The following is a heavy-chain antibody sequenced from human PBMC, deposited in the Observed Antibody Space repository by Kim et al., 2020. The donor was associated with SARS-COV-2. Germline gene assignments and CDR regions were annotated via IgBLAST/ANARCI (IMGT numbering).Heavy chain of an antibody. CDR1: GYTFTSYG. V-gene: IGHV1-18*04. D-gene: IGHD6-19*01. CDR3: ARGPHYTDSVAGGDY. J-gene: IGHJ4*02. Sequence: ASVKVSCKASGYTFTSYGISWVRQAPGQGLEWMGWISAYNGNTNYAQKLQGRVTMTTDTSTSTAYMELRSLRSDDTAVYYCARGPHYTDSVAGGDYWGQGTLVTVSS. CDR2: ISAYNGNT.